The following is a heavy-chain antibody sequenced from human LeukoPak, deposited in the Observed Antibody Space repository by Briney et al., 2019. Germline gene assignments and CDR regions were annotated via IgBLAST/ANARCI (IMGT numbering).Heavy chain of an antibody. J-gene: IGHJ6*03. CDR2: IYYSGST. CDR1: GGSISSNTYS. D-gene: IGHD2/OR15-2a*01. CDR3: ARANRDLGYYYYMDV. Sequence: SETLSLTCTVSGGSISSNTYSWGWIRQPPGKGLEWIGSIYYSGSTYYNPSLNSRVTISVATSKNQFSLKLSSVTAADTAVYYCARANRDLGYYYYMDVWGKGTTVTISS. V-gene: IGHV4-39*07.